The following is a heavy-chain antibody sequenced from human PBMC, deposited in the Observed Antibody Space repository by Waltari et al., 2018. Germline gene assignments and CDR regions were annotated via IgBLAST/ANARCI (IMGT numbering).Heavy chain of an antibody. Sequence: EVQLVESGGGLVKPGGSLRLSCAASGFTFSSYSMNWVRQAPGKGLEWVSSISSSSSYIYYADSVKGRFTISRDNAKNSLYLQMNSLRAEDTAVYYCARKLKDGIRGGYYYYMDVWGKGTTVTVSS. CDR2: ISSSSSYI. CDR3: ARKLKDGIRGGYYYYMDV. D-gene: IGHD3-10*01. CDR1: GFTFSSYS. J-gene: IGHJ6*03. V-gene: IGHV3-21*01.